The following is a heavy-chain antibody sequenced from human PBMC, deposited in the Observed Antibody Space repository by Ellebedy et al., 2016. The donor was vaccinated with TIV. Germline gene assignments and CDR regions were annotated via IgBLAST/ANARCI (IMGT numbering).Heavy chain of an antibody. CDR1: GFTVSSNY. CDR2: IYHSGST. V-gene: IGHV4-4*02. J-gene: IGHJ4*02. Sequence: GFTVSSNYMSWVRQPPGKGLEWIGEIYHSGSTNYNPSLKSRVTISVDKSKNQFSLKLSSVTAADTAVYYCARTQEWELLVFDYWGQGTLVTVSS. CDR3: ARTQEWELLVFDY. D-gene: IGHD1-26*01.